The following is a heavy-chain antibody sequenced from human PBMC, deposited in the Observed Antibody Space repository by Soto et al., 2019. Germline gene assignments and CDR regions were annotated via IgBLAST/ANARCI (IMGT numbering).Heavy chain of an antibody. Sequence: GSGPTLVNPTETLTLTCTVSGFSLSNARMGVSWIRQPPGKALEWLAHIFSNDEKSYSTSLKSRLTISKDTSKSQVVLTMTNMDPVDTATYYCARYSHDFWNGYPYYYMDVWGKGTTVTVSS. CDR1: GFSLSNARMG. CDR3: ARYSHDFWNGYPYYYMDV. V-gene: IGHV2-26*01. J-gene: IGHJ6*03. CDR2: IFSNDEK. D-gene: IGHD3-3*01.